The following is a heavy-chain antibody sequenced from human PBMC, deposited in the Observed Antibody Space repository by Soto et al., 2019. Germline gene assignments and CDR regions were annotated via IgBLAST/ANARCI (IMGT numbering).Heavy chain of an antibody. J-gene: IGHJ6*04. CDR1: GGTFSSYA. CDR3: ARDRGGSYDFWSGYYGYYYGMDV. CDR2: IIPIFGTA. D-gene: IGHD3-3*01. Sequence: ASVKVSCKASGGTFSSYAISWVRQAPGQGLEWMGGIIPIFGTANYAQKFQGRVTITADESTSTAYMELSSLRSEDTAVYYCARDRGGSYDFWSGYYGYYYGMDVWGKGTTVTVSS. V-gene: IGHV1-69*13.